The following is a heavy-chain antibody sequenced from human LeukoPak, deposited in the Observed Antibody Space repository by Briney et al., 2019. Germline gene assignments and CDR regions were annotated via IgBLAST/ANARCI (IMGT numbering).Heavy chain of an antibody. V-gene: IGHV3-33*01. D-gene: IGHD3-10*01. CDR1: GFTFSSYG. CDR3: ARGAPGGGMVRGVIIDY. Sequence: GGSLRLSCAASGFTFSSYGMPWVRQAPGKGLEWVAVIWYDGSNKYYADSVKGRFTISRDNSKNTLYLQMNSLRAEDTAVYYCARGAPGGGMVRGVIIDYWGQGTLVTVSS. J-gene: IGHJ4*02. CDR2: IWYDGSNK.